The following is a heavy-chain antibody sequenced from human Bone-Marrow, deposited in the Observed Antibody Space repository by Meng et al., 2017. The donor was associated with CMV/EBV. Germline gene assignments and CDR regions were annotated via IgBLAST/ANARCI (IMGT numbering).Heavy chain of an antibody. D-gene: IGHD1-1*01. CDR2: IYYSGST. J-gene: IGHJ4*02. Sequence: SETLSLTCTVSGGSVSSGSYYWSWIRQPPGKGLEWIGYIYYSGSTNYNPSLKSRVTISVDTSKNQFSLKLSPVTAADTAVYYCARETPVQNFDYWGQGTLVTVSS. CDR1: GGSVSSGSYY. V-gene: IGHV4-61*01. CDR3: ARETPVQNFDY.